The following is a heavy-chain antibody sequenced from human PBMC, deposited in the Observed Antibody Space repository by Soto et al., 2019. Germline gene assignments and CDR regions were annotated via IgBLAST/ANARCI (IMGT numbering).Heavy chain of an antibody. CDR2: IIPILGIA. CDR3: ARDVWDIVVVPAAGDAFDI. Sequence: QVQLVQSGAEVKKPGSSEKVSCKASEGTFSSYTISWVRQAPGQGLEWMGRIIPILGIANYAQKFQGRVTITVDKSTSTAYMELSSLRSEDTAVYYCARDVWDIVVVPAAGDAFDIWGQGTMVTVSS. J-gene: IGHJ3*02. V-gene: IGHV1-69*08. D-gene: IGHD2-2*01. CDR1: EGTFSSYT.